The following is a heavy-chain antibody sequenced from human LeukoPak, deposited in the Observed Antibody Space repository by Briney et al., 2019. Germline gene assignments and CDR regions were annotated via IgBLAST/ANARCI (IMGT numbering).Heavy chain of an antibody. V-gene: IGHV1-2*02. CDR3: ARDLMGARYKNYLDS. D-gene: IGHD1-26*01. CDR2: INPNTGDT. CDR1: GYIFTDYY. J-gene: IGHJ5*01. Sequence: ASMKVCCKASGYIFTDYYMHWVRPAPGQGLVYMGWINPNTGDTKYAQKFQGRLTMTRDTSINTAYIGLSRLRSDDTAIYYCARDLMGARYKNYLDSWGQGTLVTVSS.